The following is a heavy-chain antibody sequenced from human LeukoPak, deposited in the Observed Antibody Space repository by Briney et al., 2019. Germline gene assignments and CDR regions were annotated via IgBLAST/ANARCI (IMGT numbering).Heavy chain of an antibody. CDR3: ATISEPTRAFDI. CDR2: ISGIGYST. V-gene: IGHV3-23*01. D-gene: IGHD3-3*01. Sequence: PGGSLRLSCAASGFTFSSYAMSRVRQAPGKGLEWVSGISGIGYSTYSADSVKGRFTISRDNSKNTLYLQMNSLRAEDTAVYYCATISEPTRAFDIWGQGTMVTVSS. CDR1: GFTFSSYA. J-gene: IGHJ3*02.